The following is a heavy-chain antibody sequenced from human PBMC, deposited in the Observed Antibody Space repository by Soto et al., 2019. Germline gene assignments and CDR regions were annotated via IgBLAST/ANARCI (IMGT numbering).Heavy chain of an antibody. CDR2: ITSASRAI. J-gene: IGHJ4*02. CDR1: GFAFSDYN. V-gene: IGHV3-48*02. D-gene: IGHD1-26*01. CDR3: ARGAGGPDSGFYEDFDY. Sequence: PVGSLRLSCVASGFAFSDYNMNWVRQVPGNGLEWIAYITSASRAIYYADSVKGRFTISRDNAKNSLYLQLNNLRDGDTAVYYYARGAGGPDSGFYEDFDYWGQGPLVTVSS.